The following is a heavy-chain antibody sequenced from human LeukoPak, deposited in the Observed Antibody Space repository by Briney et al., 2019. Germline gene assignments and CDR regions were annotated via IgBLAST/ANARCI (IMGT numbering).Heavy chain of an antibody. V-gene: IGHV3-43*01. J-gene: IGHJ6*03. CDR3: AKDGGYYYMDV. CDR2: ITWDGGST. CDR1: GFTFDDYT. Sequence: GGSLRLSCAASGFTFDDYTMHWVRQAPGKGLEWVSLITWDGGSTYYADSVKGRFTISRDNSENTLYLQMNSLRAEDTAVYYCAKDGGYYYMDVWGKGTTLTISS. D-gene: IGHD3-16*01.